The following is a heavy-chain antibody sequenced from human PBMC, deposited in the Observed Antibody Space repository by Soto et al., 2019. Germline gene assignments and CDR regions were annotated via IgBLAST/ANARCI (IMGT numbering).Heavy chain of an antibody. CDR1: GGSISSGGYY. J-gene: IGHJ6*02. D-gene: IGHD3-10*01. Sequence: SETLSLTCTVSGGSISSGGYYWSWIRQHPGKGLEWIGYIYYSGSTYYNPSLKSRVTISVDTSKNQFSLKLSSVTAADTAVYYCARDGRYYYGSGSYSYYYYGMDVWGQGTTVTVSS. V-gene: IGHV4-31*03. CDR2: IYYSGST. CDR3: ARDGRYYYGSGSYSYYYYGMDV.